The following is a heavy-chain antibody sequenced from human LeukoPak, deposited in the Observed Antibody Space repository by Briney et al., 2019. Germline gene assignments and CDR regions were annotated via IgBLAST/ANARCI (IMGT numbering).Heavy chain of an antibody. Sequence: SETLSLTCSVSGGSISSGSYYWSWIRQPAGKGLEWIGRIYTSGSTNYNPSLKSRVTISVDTSKNQFSLKLSSVTAADTAVYYCASRGPWGQGTLVTVSS. CDR2: IYTSGST. J-gene: IGHJ5*02. V-gene: IGHV4-61*02. D-gene: IGHD3-10*01. CDR1: GGSISSGSYY. CDR3: ASRGP.